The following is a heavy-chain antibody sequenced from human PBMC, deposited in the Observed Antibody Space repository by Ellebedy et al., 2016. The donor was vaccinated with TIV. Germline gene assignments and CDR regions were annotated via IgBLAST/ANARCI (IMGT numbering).Heavy chain of an antibody. CDR1: GYTFTGYY. CDR3: ARTRDYYDSSGYLYYFDY. CDR2: INPNSGGT. Sequence: AASVKVSCTASGYTFTGYYMPWVRQAPGQGLEWIGWINPNSGGTNYAQKFQGWVTMTRDTSISTAYMELSRLRSDDTAVYYCARTRDYYDSSGYLYYFDYWGQGTLVTVSS. J-gene: IGHJ4*02. D-gene: IGHD3-22*01. V-gene: IGHV1-2*04.